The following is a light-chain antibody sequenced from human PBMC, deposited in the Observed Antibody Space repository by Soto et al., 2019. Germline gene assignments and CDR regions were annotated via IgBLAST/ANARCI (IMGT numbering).Light chain of an antibody. Sequence: PGERATLSCRASQSLRSGDLACYQQIPGQAPGLLIYVASSRATGIPDGFSGSGSGTDFNLTVSRLAPEDFAVYYCHQYGTSPRTFGQGTKVEIK. J-gene: IGKJ1*01. CDR3: HQYGTSPRT. V-gene: IGKV3-20*01. CDR1: QSLRSGD. CDR2: VAS.